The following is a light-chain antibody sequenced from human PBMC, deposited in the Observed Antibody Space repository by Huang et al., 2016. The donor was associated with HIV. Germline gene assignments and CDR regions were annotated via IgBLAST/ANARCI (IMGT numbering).Light chain of an antibody. V-gene: IGKV1-39*01. CDR3: QQSSSTPLT. CDR1: HSINSY. J-gene: IGKJ1*01. Sequence: DIQMTQSPSSLSASVGDRVTITCRASHSINSYLNWYQHKPGKAPNLLIYGAISLQSGVPSRFSGSGSGTDFTLTINSLQPEDFATYYCQQSSSTPLTFGQGTKVESK. CDR2: GAI.